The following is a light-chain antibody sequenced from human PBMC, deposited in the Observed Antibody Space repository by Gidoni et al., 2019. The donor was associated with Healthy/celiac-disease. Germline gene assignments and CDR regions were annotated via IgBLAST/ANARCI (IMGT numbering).Light chain of an antibody. V-gene: IGKV1-5*03. CDR1: QCISSW. Sequence: DLQMTQSPSTLSAPVGDRVTITCQASQCISSWLAWYQQKPGKAPKLLIYKASSLESGGPSRFSGSGSGTEFTLTISSLQPDDFATYYCQQYNSYPLTFXGXTKVEIK. J-gene: IGKJ4*01. CDR2: KAS. CDR3: QQYNSYPLT.